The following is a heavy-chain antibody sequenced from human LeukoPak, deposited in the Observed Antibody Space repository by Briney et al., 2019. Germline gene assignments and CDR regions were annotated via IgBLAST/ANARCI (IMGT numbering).Heavy chain of an antibody. D-gene: IGHD2-2*01. CDR1: GGAMSRYY. V-gene: IGHV4-59*08. CDR2: IYYSGST. CDR3: ARHREDIVVVPFDY. Sequence: SETLSLTCTVSGGAMSRYYWSWIRQPPGKGLEWIGYIYYSGSTNYNPSLKSRVTISVDKSKNQFSLRLSSVTAADTAVYYCARHREDIVVVPFDYWGQGTLVTVPS. J-gene: IGHJ4*02.